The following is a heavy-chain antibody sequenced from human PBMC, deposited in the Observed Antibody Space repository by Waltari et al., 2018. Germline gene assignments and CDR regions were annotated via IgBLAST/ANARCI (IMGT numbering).Heavy chain of an antibody. Sequence: QVQLQESGPGLVKPSETLSLTCAVSGYSISSGYYWVWIRPPPGKGREWIGSIYHSGSTYYNPSLKSRVTISVDTSKNQFALKLSSVTAADTAVYYCARGQYQLLSFNWFDPWGQGTLVTVSS. D-gene: IGHD2-2*01. CDR1: GYSISSGYY. CDR3: ARGQYQLLSFNWFDP. CDR2: IYHSGST. V-gene: IGHV4-38-2*01. J-gene: IGHJ5*02.